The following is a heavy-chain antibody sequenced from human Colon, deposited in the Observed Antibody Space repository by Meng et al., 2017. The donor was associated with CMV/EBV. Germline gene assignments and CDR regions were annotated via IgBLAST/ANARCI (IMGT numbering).Heavy chain of an antibody. J-gene: IGHJ6*02. D-gene: IGHD3-10*01. CDR2: SSAQNGNT. V-gene: IGHV1-18*01. CDR1: GYTFTTYG. Sequence: SVTVSCKSSGYTFTTYGITWVRQAPGQGLEWMGWSSAQNGNTNYGQKFQGRVTVTTDTSTRTAYMELRSLRSDDTAVYYCARGSISMVRGVIIAYGMDAWGQGTTVTVSS. CDR3: ARGSISMVRGVIIAYGMDA.